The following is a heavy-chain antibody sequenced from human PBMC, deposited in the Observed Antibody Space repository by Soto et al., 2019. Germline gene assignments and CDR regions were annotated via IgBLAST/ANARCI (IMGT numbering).Heavy chain of an antibody. V-gene: IGHV5-51*01. D-gene: IGHD3-22*01. CDR2: IYPGDSDT. J-gene: IGHJ3*02. CDR1: GYSFTSYW. Sequence: PGESLKISCKGSGYSFTSYWIGWVRQMPGKGLEWMGIIYPGDSDTRYSPSFQGQVTISADKSISTAYLQWSSLKASDTAMYYCARQSRYYDSSGYYAHDAFDIWGQGTMVT. CDR3: ARQSRYYDSSGYYAHDAFDI.